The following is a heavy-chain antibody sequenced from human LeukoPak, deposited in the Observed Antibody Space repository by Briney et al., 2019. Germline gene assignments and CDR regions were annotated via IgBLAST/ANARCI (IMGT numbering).Heavy chain of an antibody. J-gene: IGHJ4*02. V-gene: IGHV4-4*07. Sequence: SETLSLTCTVSGGSISSYCWSWIRQPAGKGLEWIGRIYTSGSTNYNPSLKSRVTISLDTSKTQFSLKLSSVTAADTAVYYCARARSSGYPDYWGQGTLVTVSS. CDR2: IYTSGST. CDR3: ARARSSGYPDY. D-gene: IGHD3-22*01. CDR1: GGSISSYC.